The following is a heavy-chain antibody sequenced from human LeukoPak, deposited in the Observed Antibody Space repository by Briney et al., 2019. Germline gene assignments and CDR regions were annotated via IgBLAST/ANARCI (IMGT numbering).Heavy chain of an antibody. V-gene: IGHV4-59*08. D-gene: IGHD4-17*01. CDR3: VRHTGLTTYDY. J-gene: IGHJ4*02. CDR1: GGSIRSYY. Sequence: SETLSLTCTVSGGSIRSYYWSWIRQPPGKGLEWIGYIDDSGRTNYNVSLKSRVTMSVDTSSNQFSLKLSSVTAADTAVYYCVRHTGLTTYDYWGQGTLVTVSS. CDR2: IDDSGRT.